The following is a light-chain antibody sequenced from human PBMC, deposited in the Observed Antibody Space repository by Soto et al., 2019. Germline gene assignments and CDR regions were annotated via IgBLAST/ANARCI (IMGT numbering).Light chain of an antibody. Sequence: TKSPAALSLSPADRATLPCGASQNVRMFFDWSQQQPAHAPRLLIYCASNRATGIPARFSCSGSGTDFTLTISSLEPEDFAVYYCQQHSHWPPWTFAQGTKVDI. CDR1: QNVRMF. CDR2: CAS. V-gene: IGKV3-11*01. J-gene: IGKJ1*01. CDR3: QQHSHWPPWT.